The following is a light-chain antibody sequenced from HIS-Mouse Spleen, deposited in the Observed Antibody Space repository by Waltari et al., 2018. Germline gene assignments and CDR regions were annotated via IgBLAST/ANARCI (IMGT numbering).Light chain of an antibody. J-gene: IGLJ3*02. Sequence: NFMLTQRHSVSESPGKTVTISCTRSSGSIASNYVQWYQQRPGSAPTTVIYEDNQRPPGVPDRFSGSIDSSSNSASLTISGLKTEDEADYYCQSYDSSNQVFGGGTKLTVL. V-gene: IGLV6-57*04. CDR3: QSYDSSNQV. CDR1: SGSIASNY. CDR2: EDN.